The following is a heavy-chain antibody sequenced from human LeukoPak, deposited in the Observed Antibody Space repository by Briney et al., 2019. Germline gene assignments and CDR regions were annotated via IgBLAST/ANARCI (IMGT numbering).Heavy chain of an antibody. CDR2: INHSGST. Sequence: PSETLSLTCAVYGGSFSGYYWSWIRQPPGKGLECIGEINHSGSTNYNPSLKSRVTISVDTSKNQFSLKLSSVTAADTAVYYCARVPTYYDFSIDYWGQGTLVTVSS. CDR1: GGSFSGYY. V-gene: IGHV4-34*01. D-gene: IGHD3-3*01. CDR3: ARVPTYYDFSIDY. J-gene: IGHJ4*02.